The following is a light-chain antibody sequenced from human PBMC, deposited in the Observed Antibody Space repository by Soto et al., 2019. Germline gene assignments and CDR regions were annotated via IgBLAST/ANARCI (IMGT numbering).Light chain of an antibody. CDR2: GAS. CDR1: QSVSSSY. CDR3: QQYGSSLRT. V-gene: IGKV3-20*01. J-gene: IGKJ1*01. Sequence: EIVLTQSPGTLSLSPGERATLSWRASQSVSSSYLAWYQQKPGQAPRLLIYGASSRATGIPDRFSGSGSGTDFTLTISRLEPEDLAVYYCQQYGSSLRTFGQGTKVDIK.